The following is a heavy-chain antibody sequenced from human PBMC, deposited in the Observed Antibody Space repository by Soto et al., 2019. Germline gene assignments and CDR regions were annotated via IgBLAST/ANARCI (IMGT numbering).Heavy chain of an antibody. CDR1: GFTFSSYA. CDR3: AKHTGDPWYFDL. CDR2: ISGSGGRT. J-gene: IGHJ2*01. Sequence: EVQLLESGGGLVQPGGSLRLSCAASGFTFSSYAMSWVRQAPGKGLEWVSAISGSGGRTYYADSVKGRFTISRDNSKNTLYLQMNSLRAEDTAVYYCAKHTGDPWYFDLWGRGTLVTVSS. V-gene: IGHV3-23*01. D-gene: IGHD4-17*01.